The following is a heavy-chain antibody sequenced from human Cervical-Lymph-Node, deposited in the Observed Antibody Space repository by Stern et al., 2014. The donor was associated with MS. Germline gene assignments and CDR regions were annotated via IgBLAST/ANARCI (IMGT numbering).Heavy chain of an antibody. D-gene: IGHD3-22*01. Sequence: QVQLQESGPGLVKPSQTLSLTCTVSGGSISSGGHYSTWVRQHPGKGLEWIGNIYYSGTTNYNPSLKSRVTISVDTSENQFSLKLSSVTAADTAVYYCARDRIFSSGYYYFDKWGLGTLVTVSS. CDR3: ARDRIFSSGYYYFDK. V-gene: IGHV4-31*03. J-gene: IGHJ4*02. CDR1: GGSISSGGHY. CDR2: IYYSGTT.